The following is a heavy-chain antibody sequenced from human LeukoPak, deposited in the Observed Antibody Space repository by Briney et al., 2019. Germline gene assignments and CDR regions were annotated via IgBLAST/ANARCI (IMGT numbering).Heavy chain of an antibody. CDR2: INPNSGGT. V-gene: IGHV1-2*02. CDR1: GYMFTGYY. CDR3: ARGGYFDSSGANY. Sequence: ASVKVSCKASGYMFTGYYIHWVRQAPGQGLEWMGCINPNSGGTKYAQQSQGRVTMTRDTSISTGYMELSSLRSDDTAVYYCARGGYFDSSGANYWGQGTLVTVSS. J-gene: IGHJ4*02. D-gene: IGHD3-22*01.